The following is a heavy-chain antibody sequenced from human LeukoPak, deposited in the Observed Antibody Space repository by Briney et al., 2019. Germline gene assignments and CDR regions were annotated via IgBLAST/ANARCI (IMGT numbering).Heavy chain of an antibody. D-gene: IGHD3-3*01. V-gene: IGHV4-61*05. Sequence: PSETLSLTCTVSGYSISSGYYWGWIRQPPGKGLEWIGYIYYSGSTNYNPSLKSRVTISVKTSKNQFSLKLSSVTAADTAVYYCARQRRYYDFWSGYYYNWFDPWGQGTLVTVSS. J-gene: IGHJ5*02. CDR2: IYYSGST. CDR3: ARQRRYYDFWSGYYYNWFDP. CDR1: GYSISSGYY.